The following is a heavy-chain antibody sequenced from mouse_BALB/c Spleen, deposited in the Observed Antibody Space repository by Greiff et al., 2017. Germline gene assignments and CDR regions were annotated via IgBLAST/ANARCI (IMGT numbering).Heavy chain of an antibody. J-gene: IGHJ4*01. CDR1: GFTFSSYA. CDR2: ISSGGST. D-gene: IGHD1-1*01. V-gene: IGHV5-6-5*01. Sequence: EVKLVESGGGLVKPGGSLKLSCAASGFTFSSYAMSWVRQTPEKRLEWVASISSGGSTYYPDSVKGRFTISRDNARNILYLQMSSLRSEDTAMYYCARVSYGSSYYYAMDYWGQGTSVTVSS. CDR3: ARVSYGSSYYYAMDY.